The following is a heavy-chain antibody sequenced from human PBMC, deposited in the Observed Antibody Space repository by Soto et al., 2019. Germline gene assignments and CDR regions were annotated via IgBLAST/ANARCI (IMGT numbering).Heavy chain of an antibody. V-gene: IGHV4-59*01. CDR2: IYYSGST. Sequence: SETLSLTCTVSGGSISSYYWSWIRQPPGKGLEWIGYIYYSGSTNYNPSLKSRVTISVDTSKNQFSLKLSSVTAADTAVYYCARSPRRHWYVDYWGQGTLVTVSS. J-gene: IGHJ4*02. D-gene: IGHD1-1*01. CDR1: GGSISSYY. CDR3: ARSPRRHWYVDY.